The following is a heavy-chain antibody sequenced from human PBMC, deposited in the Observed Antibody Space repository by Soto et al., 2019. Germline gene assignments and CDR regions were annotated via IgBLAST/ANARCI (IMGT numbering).Heavy chain of an antibody. Sequence: SETLSLTCTVSGGSISSSSYYWGWIRQPPGKGLEWIGSIYYSGSTYYNPSLKSRVTISVDTSKNQFSLKLSSVTAADTAVYYCARQVGYYYGSGSYYYYYGMDVWGQGTTVTVSS. CDR3: ARQVGYYYGSGSYYYYYGMDV. J-gene: IGHJ6*02. CDR2: IYYSGST. V-gene: IGHV4-39*01. D-gene: IGHD3-10*01. CDR1: GGSISSSSYY.